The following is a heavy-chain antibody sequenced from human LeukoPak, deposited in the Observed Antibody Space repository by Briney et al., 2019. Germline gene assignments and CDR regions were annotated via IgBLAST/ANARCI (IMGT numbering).Heavy chain of an antibody. V-gene: IGHV3-21*04. D-gene: IGHD6-6*01. CDR3: ARDLRLSSSSYFDY. CDR2: ISSSSSYI. Sequence: GGSLRLSCAASGFTFSSYSMNWVRQAPGKGLEWVSSISSSSSYIYYADSVKGRFTISRDNAKNSLYLQMNSLRAEDTALYHCARDLRLSSSSYFDYWGQGTLVTVSS. CDR1: GFTFSSYS. J-gene: IGHJ4*02.